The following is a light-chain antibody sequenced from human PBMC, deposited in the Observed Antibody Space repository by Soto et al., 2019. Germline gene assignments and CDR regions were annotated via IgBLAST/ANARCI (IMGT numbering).Light chain of an antibody. CDR3: QQYGSSPT. CDR2: GAS. V-gene: IGKV3-20*01. CDR1: QSLGSD. Sequence: EIVMTQSPGTLSLSPGDTATLSCRASQSLGSDLAWYQQKPGQAPRLLIFGASARPTGIPARISGSGSGTEFTLTISRLEPEDSAVYYCQQYGSSPTFGGGTKVEIK. J-gene: IGKJ4*01.